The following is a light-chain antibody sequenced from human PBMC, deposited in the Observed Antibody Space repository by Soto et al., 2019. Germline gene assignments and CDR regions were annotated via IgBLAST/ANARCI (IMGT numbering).Light chain of an antibody. CDR1: QSMSSW. Sequence: DIQMTQSPSTLSASVGDRVTITCRASQSMSSWLAWYQQKPGKAPKRLIYEASGLESGVPSRFSGSGSGTEFTLTISSLQPDDFATYYCLQYNSYYTFGQGTKLEIK. J-gene: IGKJ2*01. V-gene: IGKV1-5*03. CDR2: EAS. CDR3: LQYNSYYT.